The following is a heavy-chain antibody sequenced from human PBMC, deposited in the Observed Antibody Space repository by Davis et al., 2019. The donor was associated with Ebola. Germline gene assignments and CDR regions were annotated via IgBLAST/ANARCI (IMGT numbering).Heavy chain of an antibody. CDR1: GGSVSSGSYY. Sequence: SETLSLTCTVSGGSVSSGSYYWSWIRQPPEKGLEWVGYIYYSGSTNCNPSLKSRVTISVDTSKNQFSLKLSSVTAADTAVYYCARGGWPGYFDYWGQGTLVTVSS. V-gene: IGHV4-61*01. CDR3: ARGGWPGYFDY. CDR2: IYYSGST. J-gene: IGHJ4*02. D-gene: IGHD2-15*01.